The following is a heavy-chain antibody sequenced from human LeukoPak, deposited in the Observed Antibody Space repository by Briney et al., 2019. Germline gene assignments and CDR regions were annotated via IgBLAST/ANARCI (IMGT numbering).Heavy chain of an antibody. J-gene: IGHJ4*02. V-gene: IGHV1-69*05. CDR2: IIPIFGTA. CDR1: GGTFSSYA. D-gene: IGHD6-19*01. CDR3: ARKSSGWYFYY. Sequence: SVKVSCKASGGTFSSYAISWVRQAPGQGLEWMGRIIPIFGTASYAQKFQGRVTITTDESTSTAYMELSSLRSEDTAVYYCARKSSGWYFYYWGQGTLVTVSS.